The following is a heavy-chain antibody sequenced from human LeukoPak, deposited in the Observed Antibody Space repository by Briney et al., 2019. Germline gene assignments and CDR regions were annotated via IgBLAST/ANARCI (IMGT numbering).Heavy chain of an antibody. CDR1: GFTFSSYA. D-gene: IGHD6-19*01. J-gene: IGHJ1*01. CDR3: AKGEQWLVLYFQH. V-gene: IGHV3-23*01. Sequence: GGSLRLSCAVSGFTFSSYAMSWVRQAPGKGLEWVAAISGSGGGTDYADSVKGRYTISRDNSKNTLYLQMNSLRAEDTAVYYCAKGEQWLVLYFQHWGQGTLVTVSS. CDR2: ISGSGGGT.